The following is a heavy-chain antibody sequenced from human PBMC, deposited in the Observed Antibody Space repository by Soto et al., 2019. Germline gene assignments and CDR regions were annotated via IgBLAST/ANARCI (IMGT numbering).Heavy chain of an antibody. CDR1: GFTFSSYA. CDR2: ISYDGSNK. V-gene: IGHV3-30-3*01. J-gene: IGHJ4*02. D-gene: IGHD3-22*01. Sequence: GGSLRLSCAASGFTFSSYAMHWVRQAPGKGLEWVAVISYDGSNKYYADSVKGRFTISRDNSKNTLYLQMNSLRAEDTAVYYCAREVRPLNTYDSSGPSDYWGQGTLVTVSS. CDR3: AREVRPLNTYDSSGPSDY.